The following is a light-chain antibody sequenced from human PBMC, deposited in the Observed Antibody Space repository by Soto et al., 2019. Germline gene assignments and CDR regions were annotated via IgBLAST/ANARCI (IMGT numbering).Light chain of an antibody. Sequence: QSVLPQPYSGSGGPGQRGTISFTGRSPNIGAGYEVHWYEQLPGTAHKLLIYCNNNRNSGVPDRFSGYKSVTSASLAITGLQAEDEAYYYCQAYDSSRSGYVVGIGTKLTV. J-gene: IGLJ1*01. V-gene: IGLV1-40*01. CDR1: SPNIGAGYE. CDR2: CNN. CDR3: QAYDSSRSGYV.